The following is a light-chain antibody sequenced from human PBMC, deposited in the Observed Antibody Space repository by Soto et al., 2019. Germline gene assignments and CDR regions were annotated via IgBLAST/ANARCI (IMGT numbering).Light chain of an antibody. V-gene: IGKV3-15*01. J-gene: IGKJ1*01. CDR1: QSVSSN. Sequence: EIAMTQSPATLSVSRGESATISCMASQSVSSNLAWYQQKPGQAPRLLIYVASTRATGIPARFSGSGSGTEFTLTISSLQSEDFAVYYCQQYNNWPRTFGQGTKVDI. CDR2: VAS. CDR3: QQYNNWPRT.